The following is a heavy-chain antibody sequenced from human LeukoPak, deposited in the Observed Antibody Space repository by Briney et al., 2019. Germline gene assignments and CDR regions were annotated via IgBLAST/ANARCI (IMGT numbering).Heavy chain of an antibody. CDR1: SASVTSHH. Sequence: PSETLSLTCAVSSASVTSHHWAWPRQPAGKGVEWVGRVHFSGSTNYNPSLRSRVAISLDKSKSELSLTLKSVSGADTAVYSCARDDSSRDDSGGYHSWGRGNLVTVSS. CDR2: VHFSGST. V-gene: IGHV4-4*07. CDR3: ARDDSSRDDSGGYHS. J-gene: IGHJ4*02. D-gene: IGHD3-22*01.